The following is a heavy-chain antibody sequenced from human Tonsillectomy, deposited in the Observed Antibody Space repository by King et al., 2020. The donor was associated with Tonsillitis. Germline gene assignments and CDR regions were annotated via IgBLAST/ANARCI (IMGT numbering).Heavy chain of an antibody. V-gene: IGHV3-30*02. D-gene: IGHD2-2*01. Sequence: HVQLVESGGGVVQPGGSLRLSCAASGFTFSSYGMHWVRQAPGKGLEWVAFIRYDGSNKYYADSVKGRFTISRDNSKNTVYLQMNSLRAEDTAVYYCAIPEGGQPLSAFDYWGQGTLVTVSS. J-gene: IGHJ4*02. CDR3: AIPEGGQPLSAFDY. CDR2: IRYDGSNK. CDR1: GFTFSSYG.